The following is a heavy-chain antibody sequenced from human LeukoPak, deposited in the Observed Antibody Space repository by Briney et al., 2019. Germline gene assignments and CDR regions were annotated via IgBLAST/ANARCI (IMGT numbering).Heavy chain of an antibody. CDR3: ARDLTLQLRYFGNY. CDR1: GGSISSYY. CDR2: IYYSGST. Sequence: SETLSLTCTVSGGSISSYYWSWIRQPPGKGLEWIGYIYYSGSTNYNPSLKSRVTISVDTSKNQFSLKLSSVTAADTAVYYCARDLTLQLRYFGNYWGQGTLVTVSS. V-gene: IGHV4-59*01. D-gene: IGHD3-9*01. J-gene: IGHJ4*02.